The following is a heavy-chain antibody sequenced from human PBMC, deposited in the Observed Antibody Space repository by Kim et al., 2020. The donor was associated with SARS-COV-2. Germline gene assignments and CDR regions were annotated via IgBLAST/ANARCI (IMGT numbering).Heavy chain of an antibody. D-gene: IGHD2-15*01. Sequence: SETLSLTCAVSGGSISSSNWWSWVRQPPGKGLEWIGEIYHSGSTNYNPSLKSRVTISVDKSKNQFSLKLTSVTAADTAVYYCARERVMAAAGEYYYYYGRDVWGQGTTVTVSS. J-gene: IGHJ6*02. V-gene: IGHV4-4*02. CDR1: GGSISSSNW. CDR3: ARERVMAAAGEYYYYYGRDV. CDR2: IYHSGST.